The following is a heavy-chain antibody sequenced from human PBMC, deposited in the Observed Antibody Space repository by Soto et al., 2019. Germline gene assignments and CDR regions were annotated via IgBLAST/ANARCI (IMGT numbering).Heavy chain of an antibody. J-gene: IGHJ3*01. Sequence: ELQLVESGGGLVQPGGSLTLSCAASGFIFSNYGVDWVRQAPGKGLEWISYISDSGTTKYYAASVKGRFTISRDDAKNSLYLQMNNLRAEDTAVYFCVKEYCTGGTCFAAFARWGQGTMVTVSS. CDR3: VKEYCTGGTCFAAFAR. CDR2: ISDSGTTK. D-gene: IGHD2-8*02. V-gene: IGHV3-48*03. CDR1: GFIFSNYG.